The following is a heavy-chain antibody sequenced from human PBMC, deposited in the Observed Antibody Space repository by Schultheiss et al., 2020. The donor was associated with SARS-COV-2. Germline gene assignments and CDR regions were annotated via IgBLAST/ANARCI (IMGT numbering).Heavy chain of an antibody. Sequence: GGSLRLSCAASGFTFNSYAMNWVRQAPGKGLEWVSAIDGLGDNIHYADSVKGRFTISRDNSKDTLYLQMNSLRADDTAKYYCAKDHRDWGSSFDNCGQGTLVTVSS. V-gene: IGHV3-23*01. CDR2: IDGLGDNI. CDR1: GFTFNSYA. D-gene: IGHD7-27*01. CDR3: AKDHRDWGSSFDN. J-gene: IGHJ4*02.